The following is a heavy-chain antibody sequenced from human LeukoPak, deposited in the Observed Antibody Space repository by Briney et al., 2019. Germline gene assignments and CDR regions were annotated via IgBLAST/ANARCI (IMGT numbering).Heavy chain of an antibody. J-gene: IGHJ5*02. Sequence: PWETLSLTCNVSGGSISSNTYFWGWIRRPPGKGLEWIGSIRYSGSTYYNPSLKSRVTISVDTPKNQFSLNLSSLTAADTAVYYCATSDTVSTYNWFDPWGQGTLVTVS. CDR2: IRYSGST. D-gene: IGHD5/OR15-5a*01. CDR3: ATSDTVSTYNWFDP. CDR1: GGSISSNTYF. V-gene: IGHV4-39*01.